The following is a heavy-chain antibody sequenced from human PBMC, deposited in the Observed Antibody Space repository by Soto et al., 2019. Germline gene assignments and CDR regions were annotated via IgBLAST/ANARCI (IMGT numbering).Heavy chain of an antibody. Sequence: GGSLRLSCAASGFTFSNAWMSWVRQAPGKGLEWVGRIKSKTDGGTTDYAAPVKGRFTISRDDSKNTLYLQMNSLKTEDSAVYYCTTEVVASLVHPIDYWGQGTLVTVSS. CDR1: GFTFSNAW. J-gene: IGHJ4*02. D-gene: IGHD2-15*01. CDR3: TTEVVASLVHPIDY. V-gene: IGHV3-15*01. CDR2: IKSKTDGGTT.